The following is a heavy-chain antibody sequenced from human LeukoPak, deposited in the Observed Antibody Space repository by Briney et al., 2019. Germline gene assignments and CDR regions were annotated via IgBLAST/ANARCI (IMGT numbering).Heavy chain of an antibody. CDR2: FDPEDGET. Sequence: GASVKVSCKVSGYTLTELSMHWVRQAPGKGLEWMGGFDPEDGETIYAQKFQGRVTMTEDTSTDTAYMELSSLRSEDTAVYYCATGAYSSSWEFDAFDIWGQGTMVTVSS. J-gene: IGHJ3*02. CDR1: GYTLTELS. D-gene: IGHD6-13*01. V-gene: IGHV1-24*01. CDR3: ATGAYSSSWEFDAFDI.